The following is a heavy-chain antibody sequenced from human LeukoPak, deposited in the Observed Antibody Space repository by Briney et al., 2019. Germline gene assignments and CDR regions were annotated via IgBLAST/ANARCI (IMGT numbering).Heavy chain of an antibody. V-gene: IGHV3-11*04. D-gene: IGHD3-3*01. CDR1: GFTFSDYY. J-gene: IGHJ4*02. CDR3: ARNMYYDFWSGYYTGPCDY. CDR2: ISSGGSTI. Sequence: GGSLRLSCAASGFTFSDYYMSWIRQAPGKGLEWVSYISSGGSTIYYADSVKGRFTISRDNAKNSLYLQMNSLRAEDTAVYYCARNMYYDFWSGYYTGPCDYWGQGTLVTVSS.